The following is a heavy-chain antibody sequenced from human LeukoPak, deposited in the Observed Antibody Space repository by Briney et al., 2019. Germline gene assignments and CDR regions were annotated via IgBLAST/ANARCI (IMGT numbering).Heavy chain of an antibody. CDR3: AREVKGLAARYFDY. D-gene: IGHD6-13*01. CDR2: IYYSGST. V-gene: IGHV4-31*03. CDR1: GGSISSGGYY. J-gene: IGHJ4*02. Sequence: SETLSLTCTVSGGSISSGGYYWSCIRQHPGKGLEWIGYIYYSGSTYYNPSLKSRVTISVDTSKNQFSLKLSSVTAADTAVYYCAREVKGLAARYFDYWGQGTLVTVSS.